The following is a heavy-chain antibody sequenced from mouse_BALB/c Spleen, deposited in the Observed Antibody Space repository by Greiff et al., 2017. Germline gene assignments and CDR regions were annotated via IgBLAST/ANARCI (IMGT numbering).Heavy chain of an antibody. J-gene: IGHJ2*01. Sequence: VQLKQSGAELVKPGASVKLSCTASGFNIKDTYMHWVKQRPEQGLEWIGRIDPANGNTKYDPKFQGKATITADTSSNTAYLQLSSLTSEDTAVYDCARSYYYGSSYYCDYWGQGTTRTVSS. CDR3: ARSYYYGSSYYCDY. V-gene: IGHV14-3*02. CDR1: GFNIKDTY. D-gene: IGHD1-1*01. CDR2: IDPANGNT.